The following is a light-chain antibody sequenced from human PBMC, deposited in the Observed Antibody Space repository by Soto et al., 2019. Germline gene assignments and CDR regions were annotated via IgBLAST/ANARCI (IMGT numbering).Light chain of an antibody. CDR3: YSYTSSRTLV. V-gene: IGLV2-14*01. Sequence: QSALTQPASVSGSPGQSITISCTGTSSDIGGYNYVSWYQQHPGKAPKLMIYDVSNRPSGVSNRFSGSKSGNTASLTISGLQAEDEAVYYCYSYTSSRTLVFGGGTKLTVL. CDR1: SSDIGGYNY. J-gene: IGLJ2*01. CDR2: DVS.